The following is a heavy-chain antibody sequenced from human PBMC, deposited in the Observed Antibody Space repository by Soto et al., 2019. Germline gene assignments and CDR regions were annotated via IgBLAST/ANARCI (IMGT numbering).Heavy chain of an antibody. CDR3: ARSPAYGDYANLDT. CDR2: IHSTRSP. D-gene: IGHD4-17*01. V-gene: IGHV4-4*07. CDR1: GDSVSKYY. Sequence: PSETLSLTCTVSGDSVSKYYWNWIRQPAGKGLEWIGRIHSTRSPNYNPSLKSRVTMSMDTSKNQFSLKLNLTSVTAADTAVYYCARSPAYGDYANLDTWGQGTLVTVSS. J-gene: IGHJ5*02.